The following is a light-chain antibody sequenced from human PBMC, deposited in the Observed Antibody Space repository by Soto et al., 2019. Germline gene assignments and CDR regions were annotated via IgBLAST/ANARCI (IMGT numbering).Light chain of an antibody. CDR3: QKYNTAPLP. Sequence: DIQMTQSPSSLSASVGDRVTITCRASQDISVYLAWYQQKPGKVPKLLIYAASTLQSGVPSRFSGSGSGTDFTLTIRSLQLEGVATYSCQKYNTAPLPFGQGTRLEI. CDR2: AAS. V-gene: IGKV1-27*01. J-gene: IGKJ5*01. CDR1: QDISVY.